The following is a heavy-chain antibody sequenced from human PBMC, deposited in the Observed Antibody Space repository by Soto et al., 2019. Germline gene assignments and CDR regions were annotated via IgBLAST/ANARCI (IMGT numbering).Heavy chain of an antibody. J-gene: IGHJ4*02. CDR2: IYYSGST. CDR3: TRAQTIFGIITVFDY. Sequence: SETLSLTCTVSGGSINSGGYYWSWIRQHPGKGLEWIGYIYYSGSTYYNPSLKSRVTISIDTSKNQFSLKLSSVTAADTAVYYCTRAQTIFGIITVFDYWGQGTLVTVSS. D-gene: IGHD3-3*01. CDR1: GGSINSGGYY. V-gene: IGHV4-31*03.